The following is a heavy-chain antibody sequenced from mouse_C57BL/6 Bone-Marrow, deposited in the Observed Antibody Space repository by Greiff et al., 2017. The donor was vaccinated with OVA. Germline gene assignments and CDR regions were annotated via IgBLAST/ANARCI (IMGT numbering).Heavy chain of an antibody. CDR3: ATELTGYAMDY. Sequence: QVQLQQSGPELVKPGASVKISCKASGYAFSSSWMNWVKQRPGKGLEWIGRIYPGDGETNYNGKFTGKATLTADKSSSTAHMQLSSLTSEDSAVYFCATELTGYAMDYWGQGTSVTVSS. V-gene: IGHV1-82*01. CDR1: GYAFSSSW. J-gene: IGHJ4*01. D-gene: IGHD4-1*01. CDR2: IYPGDGET.